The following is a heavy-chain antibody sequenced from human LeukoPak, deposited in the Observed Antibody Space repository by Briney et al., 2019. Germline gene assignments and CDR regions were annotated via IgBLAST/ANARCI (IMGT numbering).Heavy chain of an antibody. CDR1: GYTFTSYG. D-gene: IGHD3-10*01. V-gene: IGHV1-18*01. J-gene: IGHJ3*02. CDR3: ARSHAFFGIGLDAFDI. Sequence: ASVKVSCKASGYTFTSYGISWVRQAPGQGLEWMGWISAYNGNTNYAQKLQGRVTMTTDTSTSTAYMELRSLRSDDTAVYYCARSHAFFGIGLDAFDIWGQGTMVTVSS. CDR2: ISAYNGNT.